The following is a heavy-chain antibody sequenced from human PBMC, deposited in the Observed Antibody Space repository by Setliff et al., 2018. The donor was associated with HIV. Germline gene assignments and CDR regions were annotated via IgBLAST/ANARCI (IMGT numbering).Heavy chain of an antibody. J-gene: IGHJ5*02. V-gene: IGHV4-61*09. D-gene: IGHD3-16*01. CDR3: AKRTFGSGRLDP. Sequence: SETLSLTCTVSGGSISSNNYFWSWIRQPAGKGLEWIGHIYPSGSTNYNPSLKSRVTISVDTSKNQFSLNLNSVTATDTAVYYCAKRTFGSGRLDPWGQGTLVTVSS. CDR2: IYPSGST. CDR1: GGSISSNNYF.